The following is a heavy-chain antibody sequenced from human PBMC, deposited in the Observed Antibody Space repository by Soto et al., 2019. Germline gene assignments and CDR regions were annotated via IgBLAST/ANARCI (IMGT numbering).Heavy chain of an antibody. Sequence: ASVKVSCKASGYTISSSGIAWVRQAPGQGLEWMGWISTYNGNTNYAQKLLGRVTMTTDTSTRTAYMELRSLKSDDTAVYYCARKYSGSSWFDPWGQGTLVTVSS. CDR1: GYTISSSG. D-gene: IGHD6-6*01. J-gene: IGHJ5*02. CDR3: ARKYSGSSWFDP. V-gene: IGHV1-18*01. CDR2: ISTYNGNT.